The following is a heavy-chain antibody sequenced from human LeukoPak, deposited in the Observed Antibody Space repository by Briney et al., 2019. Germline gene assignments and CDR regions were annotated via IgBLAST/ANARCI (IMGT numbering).Heavy chain of an antibody. Sequence: PGGSLRLSCAASGFTFSSYSMNWVRQAPGKGLEWVSSISSSSSYIYYADSVKGRFTISRDNAKNSLYLQMNSLRAEDTAVYYCASFPLEYCSSTSCVYYFDYWGQGTLVTVSS. CDR1: GFTFSSYS. CDR3: ASFPLEYCSSTSCVYYFDY. CDR2: ISSSSSYI. D-gene: IGHD2-2*01. V-gene: IGHV3-21*01. J-gene: IGHJ4*02.